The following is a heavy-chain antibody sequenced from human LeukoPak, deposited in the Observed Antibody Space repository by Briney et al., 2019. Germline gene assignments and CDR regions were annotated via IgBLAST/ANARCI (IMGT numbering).Heavy chain of an antibody. D-gene: IGHD1-26*01. V-gene: IGHV4-34*01. CDR1: GGSFSGYY. CDR2: INDSGST. J-gene: IGHJ4*02. Sequence: SETLSLTCAVYGGSFSGYYWSWIRQPPGKGLEWIGEINDSGSTNYNPSLKSRVTISVDTSKNQFSLKLSSVTAADTAVYYCARVPVGAIDYWGQGTLVTVSS. CDR3: ARVPVGAIDY.